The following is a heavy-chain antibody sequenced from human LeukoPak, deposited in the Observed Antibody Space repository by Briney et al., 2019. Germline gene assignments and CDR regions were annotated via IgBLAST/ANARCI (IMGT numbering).Heavy chain of an antibody. CDR3: ARSSPSGVVPAAPDY. D-gene: IGHD2-2*01. CDR2: INPNSGGT. CDR1: GYTFTGYY. Sequence: ASVKVSCKASGYTFTGYYMHWVRQAPGQGLEWMGWINPNSGGTNYAQKFQGRVTMTRDTSISTAYMELSRLRPDDTAVYYCARSSPSGVVPAAPDYWGQGTLVTVSS. V-gene: IGHV1-2*02. J-gene: IGHJ4*02.